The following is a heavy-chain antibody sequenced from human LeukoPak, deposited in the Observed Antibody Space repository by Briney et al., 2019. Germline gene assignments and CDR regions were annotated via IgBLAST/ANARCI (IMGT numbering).Heavy chain of an antibody. Sequence: PGGSLRLSCAASGFTVSSNYMSWVRQAPGKGLEWVSVIYSGGSTYYTDSVKGRFTISRDKSKNTLYLQMNSLRAEDTAVYYCARDGYYDSSGYEGDYWGQGTLVTVSS. D-gene: IGHD3-22*01. CDR3: ARDGYYDSSGYEGDY. CDR2: IYSGGST. J-gene: IGHJ4*02. V-gene: IGHV3-53*01. CDR1: GFTVSSNY.